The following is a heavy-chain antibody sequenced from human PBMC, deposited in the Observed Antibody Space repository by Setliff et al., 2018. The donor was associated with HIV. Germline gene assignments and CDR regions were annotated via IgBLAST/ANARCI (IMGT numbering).Heavy chain of an antibody. CDR3: VATTHNFWSAYTS. D-gene: IGHD3-3*01. J-gene: IGHJ4*02. CDR1: GGSISAYY. CDR2: IYYSGGT. Sequence: PSETLSLTCTVSGGSISAYYWSWIRQPPGKGLEWIGYIYYSGGTTYNPSLKSRVTISVGASKSQFSLNLTSVTVADTAIYYCVATTHNFWSAYTSWGQGTPVTVSS. V-gene: IGHV4-59*01.